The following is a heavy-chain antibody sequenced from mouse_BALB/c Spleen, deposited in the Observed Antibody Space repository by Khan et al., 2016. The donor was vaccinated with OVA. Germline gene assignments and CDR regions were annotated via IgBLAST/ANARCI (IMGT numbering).Heavy chain of an antibody. CDR3: ARVYRGDFDY. V-gene: IGHV1-20*02. CDR1: GYSFTGYS. CDR2: INPHVGET. Sequence: IQLVQSGPELVKPGASVKISCKASGYSFTGYSMNWVMQSHGKSLEWIGRINPHVGETLYNPKFKGKATLTVDESSSTAYMELRSLASEDSAIYYCARVYRGDFDYWGQGTTLTVSS. J-gene: IGHJ2*01. D-gene: IGHD2-13*01.